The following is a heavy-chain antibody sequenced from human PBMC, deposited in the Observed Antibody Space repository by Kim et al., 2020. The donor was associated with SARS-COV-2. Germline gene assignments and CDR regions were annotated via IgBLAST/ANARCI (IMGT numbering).Heavy chain of an antibody. D-gene: IGHD6-6*01. J-gene: IGHJ6*02. CDR1: GFTFSSYA. CDR2: ISGSGGST. V-gene: IGHV3-23*01. Sequence: GGSLRLSCAASGFTFSSYAMSWVRQAPGKGLEWVSAISGSGGSTYYADSVKGRFTISRDNSKNTLYLQMNSLRAEDTAVYYCAKESIAAHGGYYYYDMDVWGQGTTVTVSS. CDR3: AKESIAAHGGYYYYDMDV.